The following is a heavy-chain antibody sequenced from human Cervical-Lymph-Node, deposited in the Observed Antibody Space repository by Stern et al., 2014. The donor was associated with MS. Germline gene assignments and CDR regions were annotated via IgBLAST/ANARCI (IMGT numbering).Heavy chain of an antibody. J-gene: IGHJ4*02. V-gene: IGHV3-30*18. CDR1: GFSFSSYG. D-gene: IGHD3-22*01. CDR3: AKDRGMIVVVTYSLDS. CDR2: ISYDGSNA. Sequence: VQLVESGGIVVQPGRSLRLSCVASGFSFSSYGMHWVRQAPGQGLEWVAVISYDGSNAYYADSVKGRFTISRDNSKNTLYLQLNSLRAEDTAVYFCAKDRGMIVVVTYSLDSWGQGTLVTVSS.